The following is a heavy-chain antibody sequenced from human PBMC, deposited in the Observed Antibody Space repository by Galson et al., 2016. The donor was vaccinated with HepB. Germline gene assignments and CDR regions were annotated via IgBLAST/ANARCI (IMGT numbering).Heavy chain of an antibody. D-gene: IGHD4-23*01. CDR2: INSDGTMS. CDR3: GRDHSVVLTTAYNWFDP. Sequence: SLRLSCAASGFAFGSHWMHWVRQVPGKGLAWVSRINSDGTMSNYADSVKGRFTISRDNAKNTLYLQMDSLRVDDTAIYYCGRDHSVVLTTAYNWFDPWGQGTLVTASS. J-gene: IGHJ5*02. CDR1: GFAFGSHW. V-gene: IGHV3-74*01.